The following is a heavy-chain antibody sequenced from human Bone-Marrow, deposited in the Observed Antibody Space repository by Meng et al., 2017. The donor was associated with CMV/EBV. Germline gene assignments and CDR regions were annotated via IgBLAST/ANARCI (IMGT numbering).Heavy chain of an antibody. J-gene: IGHJ4*02. D-gene: IGHD2-8*01. CDR1: GFTFSSYS. CDR3: AKYCTNGVCLDY. V-gene: IGHV3-30*02. CDR2: IRYDGSNK. Sequence: GESLKISCAASGFTFSSYSMNWVRQAPGKGLEWVAFIRYDGSNKYYADSVKGRFTISRDNSKNALYLQMNSLRAEDTAVYYCAKYCTNGVCLDYWGQGTLVTVSS.